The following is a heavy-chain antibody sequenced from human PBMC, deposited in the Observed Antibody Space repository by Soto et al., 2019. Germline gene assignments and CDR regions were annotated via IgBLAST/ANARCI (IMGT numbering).Heavy chain of an antibody. CDR1: GGSISGDYYH. CDR2: VFHSGSA. Sequence: QVQLQQSGPGLVKPSQTLSLTCTVSGGSISGDYYHWTWIRQSPGKGLEWIGYVFHSGSALYNPSLKSRLNISVDTSKNQFSLRLSSVTAADTAVYFCAREDDGGDRDYYGLDVWGQGTTVTVSS. D-gene: IGHD2-21*02. CDR3: AREDDGGDRDYYGLDV. J-gene: IGHJ6*02. V-gene: IGHV4-30-4*08.